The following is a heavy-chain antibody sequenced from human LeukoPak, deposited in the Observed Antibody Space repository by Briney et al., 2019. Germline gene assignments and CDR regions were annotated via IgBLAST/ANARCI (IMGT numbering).Heavy chain of an antibody. D-gene: IGHD2-2*02. CDR3: AKDTVPAAIQRNYYYYYMDV. Sequence: PGGSLRLSCAASGFTFSDYYMSWIRQAPGKGLEWVSYISSSGSTIYYADSVKGRFTISRDNAKNSLYLQMNSLRAEDTAVYYCAKDTVPAAIQRNYYYYYMDVWGKGTTVTVSS. V-gene: IGHV3-11*04. CDR1: GFTFSDYY. J-gene: IGHJ6*03. CDR2: ISSSGSTI.